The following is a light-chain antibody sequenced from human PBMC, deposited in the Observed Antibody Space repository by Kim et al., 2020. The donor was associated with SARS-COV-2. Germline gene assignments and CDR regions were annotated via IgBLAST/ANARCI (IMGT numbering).Light chain of an antibody. CDR3: QYYGWLRGFP. CDR2: GAS. J-gene: IGKJ3*01. Sequence: PGGRATLSCRASQNLDSTYLAWYQQKRGQAPRLVIYGASSRATGIPDRFSGSGFGTEFTLTISRLEPEDFAMYYCQYYGWLRGFPFGPGAKVDIK. V-gene: IGKV3-20*01. CDR1: QNLDSTY.